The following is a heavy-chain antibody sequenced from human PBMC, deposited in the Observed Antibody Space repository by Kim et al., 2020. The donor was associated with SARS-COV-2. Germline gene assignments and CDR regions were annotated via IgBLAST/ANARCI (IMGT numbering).Heavy chain of an antibody. J-gene: IGHJ6*02. CDR3: ARRMDAGSLSGKTWGYFHYYGMDV. CDR2: IAYDGNNE. Sequence: GGSLRLSCAASGFAFSHYGMHWVRQAPGKGLEWVAVIAYDGNNEDYADSVKGRFSISRDNSKNTLYLQMNSLRAEDTADYYCARRMDAGSLSGKTWGYFHYYGMDVWGQGTTVTVSS. V-gene: IGHV3-33*05. D-gene: IGHD3-10*01. CDR1: GFAFSHYG.